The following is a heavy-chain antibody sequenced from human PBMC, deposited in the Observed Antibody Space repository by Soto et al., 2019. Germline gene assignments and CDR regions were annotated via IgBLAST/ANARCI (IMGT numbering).Heavy chain of an antibody. CDR2: IYPGDSDT. J-gene: IGHJ4*02. D-gene: IGHD2-2*01. V-gene: IGHV5-51*01. Sequence: MHRKGLDWMGIIYPGDSDTTYSPSFQGQVTISADKSSSTAYLQWSSLKASDTAMYYCARLDTVVVRAAMPSYYFDNWGQGTLVNVSS. CDR3: ARLDTVVVRAAMPSYYFDN.